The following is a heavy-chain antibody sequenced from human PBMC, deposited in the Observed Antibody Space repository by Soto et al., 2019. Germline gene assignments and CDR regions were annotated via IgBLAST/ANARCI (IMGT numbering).Heavy chain of an antibody. Sequence: PSETLSLTCTVSGGSISSGGYYWSWIRQHPGKGLEWIGYIYYGGSTYYNPSLKSRVTISVDTSKNQFSLKLSSVTPDDSAVYYCARGPGILNPWGQGILVTVSS. CDR3: ARGPGILNP. D-gene: IGHD3-9*01. CDR1: GGSISSGGYY. V-gene: IGHV4-31*03. J-gene: IGHJ5*02. CDR2: IYYGGST.